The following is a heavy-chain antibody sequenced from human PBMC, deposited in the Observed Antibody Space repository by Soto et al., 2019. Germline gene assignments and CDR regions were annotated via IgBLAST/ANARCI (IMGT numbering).Heavy chain of an antibody. CDR3: TRDASRDSSARGWFDP. J-gene: IGHJ5*02. V-gene: IGHV3-21*01. Sequence: GSLRLSCAASGXTFRSFTMNWVRQAPGKGLEWVSTIISNSAYIYYTDSLRGRFNISRDNAKNSLHLQMNSLRAEETAVYYCTRDASRDSSARGWFDPWGPGTQVTVSS. CDR1: GXTFRSFT. D-gene: IGHD6-13*01. CDR2: IISNSAYI.